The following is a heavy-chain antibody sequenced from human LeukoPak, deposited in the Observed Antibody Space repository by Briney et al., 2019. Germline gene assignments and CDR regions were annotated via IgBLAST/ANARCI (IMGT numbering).Heavy chain of an antibody. D-gene: IGHD6-25*01. V-gene: IGHV3-21*04. Sequence: GGSLRLSCAASGFTFSSYSMTWVRQAPGKGLEWVSSISSSSSYIYYADSVKGRFTISRDNSKNTLYLQMNSLRAEDTAVYYCAKNGPGGYGLVRYFDLWGRGTLVTVSS. CDR3: AKNGPGGYGLVRYFDL. J-gene: IGHJ2*01. CDR2: ISSSSSYI. CDR1: GFTFSSYS.